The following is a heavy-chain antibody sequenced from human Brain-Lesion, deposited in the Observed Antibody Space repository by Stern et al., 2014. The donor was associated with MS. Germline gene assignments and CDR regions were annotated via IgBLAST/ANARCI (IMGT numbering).Heavy chain of an antibody. Sequence: EDQLVESGGGLVQPGGSLRLSCAASGFTFSNYWMHWVRQAPGQGLEWISRVNNDGRRTSHADPVKGRFTMSRDNAKNTLYLQMNSLRVEDTAIYYCARGERWFDSWGQGTLVTVSS. J-gene: IGHJ5*01. CDR1: GFTFSNYW. V-gene: IGHV3-74*02. CDR2: VNNDGRRT. CDR3: ARGERWFDS. D-gene: IGHD3-10*01.